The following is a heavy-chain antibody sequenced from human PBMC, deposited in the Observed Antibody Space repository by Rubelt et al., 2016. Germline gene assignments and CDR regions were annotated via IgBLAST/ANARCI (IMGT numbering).Heavy chain of an antibody. CDR3: APFSMDCGGDCYFSRGGYFDY. J-gene: IGHJ4*02. CDR1: GYSISSGYY. CDR2: IYYSGST. D-gene: IGHD2-21*01. Sequence: QVQLQQWGAGLLKPSETLSLTCTVSGYSISSGYYWGWIRQPPGKGLEWIGSIYYSGSTYYNPSLKSRVTISVDTSKNQFSLKLSSVTAADTAVYYCAPFSMDCGGDCYFSRGGYFDYWGQGTLVTVSS. V-gene: IGHV4-38-2*02.